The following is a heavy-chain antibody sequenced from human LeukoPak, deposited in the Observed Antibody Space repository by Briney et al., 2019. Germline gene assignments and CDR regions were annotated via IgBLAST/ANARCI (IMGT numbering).Heavy chain of an antibody. V-gene: IGHV3-7*03. J-gene: IGHJ3*02. Sequence: GGSLRLSCAASGFTSSTYWMSWVRQAPGKGLEWVASIKQDGSETYYVDSVKGRFTISRDNAKNSLYLQMNSLRAEDTAVYYCARSPIRADIWGQGARVTVSS. CDR3: ARSPIRADI. CDR1: GFTSSTYW. CDR2: IKQDGSET.